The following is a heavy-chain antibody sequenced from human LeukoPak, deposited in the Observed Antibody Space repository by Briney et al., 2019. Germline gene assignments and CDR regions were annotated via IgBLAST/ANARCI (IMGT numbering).Heavy chain of an antibody. Sequence: PGGSLRLSCAASGFTFSSYSMNWVRQAPGKGLEWVSSISSSSSYIYYADSVKGRFTISRDNAKNSLYLQMNSLRAEDTAAYYCAREGYYYGSGSYYITDAFDIWGQGTMVTVSS. CDR1: GFTFSSYS. CDR3: AREGYYYGSGSYYITDAFDI. CDR2: ISSSSSYI. D-gene: IGHD3-10*01. J-gene: IGHJ3*02. V-gene: IGHV3-21*01.